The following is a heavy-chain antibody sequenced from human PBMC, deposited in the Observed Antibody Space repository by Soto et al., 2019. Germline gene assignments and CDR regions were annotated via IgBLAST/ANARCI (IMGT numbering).Heavy chain of an antibody. Sequence: QVQLVESGGGVVQPGRSLRLSCAASGFTFSSYGMHWVRQAPGKGLEWVAVIWYDGSNKYYADSVKGRVTISRDHSKNPRYLHMNCVRAEDTAVYYCARDAIPQQWLFRSDWFDPWGQGTLVTVSS. J-gene: IGHJ5*02. V-gene: IGHV3-33*01. CDR2: IWYDGSNK. CDR1: GFTFSSYG. CDR3: ARDAIPQQWLFRSDWFDP. D-gene: IGHD6-19*01.